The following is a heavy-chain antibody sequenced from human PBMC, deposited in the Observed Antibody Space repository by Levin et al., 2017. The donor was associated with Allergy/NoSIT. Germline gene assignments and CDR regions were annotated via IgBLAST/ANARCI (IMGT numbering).Heavy chain of an antibody. Sequence: SGPTLVKPTQTLTLTCTFSGFSLSTSALGVGWIRQPPGKALEWLALIYWDDDRRYSPSLKSRLTITKDTSKNQVGLVMTNMDPVDTATYYCARSGVTPGPDSAGWGQKYYFDYWGQGILVTVSS. CDR3: ARSGVTPGPDSAGWGQKYYFDY. J-gene: IGHJ4*02. CDR2: IYWDDDR. CDR1: GFSLSTSALG. D-gene: IGHD6-19*01. V-gene: IGHV2-5*02.